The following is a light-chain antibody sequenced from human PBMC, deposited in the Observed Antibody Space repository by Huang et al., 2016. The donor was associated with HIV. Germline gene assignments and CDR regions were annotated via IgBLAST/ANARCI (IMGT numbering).Light chain of an antibody. J-gene: IGKJ2*01. CDR3: QQTYIIPIT. V-gene: IGKV1-39*01. CDR1: QSISSY. CDR2: AAS. Sequence: DIQMTQSPFSLSESVGDRVTITCRASQSISSYLTWYQQKPGKAPKILIYAASTLQRGIPSRFSGSGAGTDFTLTITSLQPEDFATYYCQQTYIIPITFGQGTKLEIK.